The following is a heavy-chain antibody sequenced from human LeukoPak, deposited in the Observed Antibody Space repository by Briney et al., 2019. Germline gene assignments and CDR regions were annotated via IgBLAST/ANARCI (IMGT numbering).Heavy chain of an antibody. D-gene: IGHD1-26*01. J-gene: IGHJ4*02. CDR3: ARDKKWEHRLPVDY. V-gene: IGHV3-30-3*01. CDR2: ISYDGNNK. CDR1: GFTFSSYG. Sequence: GGSLRLSCAASGFTFSSYGMHWVRQAPGKGLEWVAVISYDGNNKYYADSVKGRFTIYRDDSKNTLYLQMNSLRAEDTAVYYCARDKKWEHRLPVDYWGQGTLVTVSS.